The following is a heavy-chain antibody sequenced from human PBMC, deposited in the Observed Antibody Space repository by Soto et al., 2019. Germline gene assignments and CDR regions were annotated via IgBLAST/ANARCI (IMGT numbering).Heavy chain of an antibody. J-gene: IGHJ5*02. CDR2: ISSSSTTK. CDR1: GFTFNSYS. V-gene: IGHV3-48*02. CDR3: ARPSRGWETCFDP. Sequence: PGGSLRLSCAASGFTFNSYSMNWVRQAPGKGLEWVSYISSSSTTKYYTDSVKGRFTISRDNAKNSLYLQMNSLRDDDTAVYYCARPSRGWETCFDPWGQGTLLTVSS. D-gene: IGHD6-19*01.